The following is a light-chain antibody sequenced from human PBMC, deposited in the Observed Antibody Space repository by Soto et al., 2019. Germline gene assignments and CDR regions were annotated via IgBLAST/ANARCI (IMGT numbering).Light chain of an antibody. V-gene: IGKV3-15*01. CDR1: QSVSRN. Sequence: EIVLTQSPATLSVSPGERATLSCRASQSVSRNLAWYQQKPGQAPRLLIYGASTRATGIPARFSGSGSGPEFTLTISSLQSEDFAVYYCQQYNFWPFTFGPGTKVDIK. CDR3: QQYNFWPFT. CDR2: GAS. J-gene: IGKJ3*01.